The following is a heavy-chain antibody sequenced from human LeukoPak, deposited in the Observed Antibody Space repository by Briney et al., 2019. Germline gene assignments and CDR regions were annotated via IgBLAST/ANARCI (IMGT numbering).Heavy chain of an antibody. J-gene: IGHJ5*02. Sequence: GGSLRLSCAASGFTFSNYAMSWVRQAQGKGLEWVSAISGSGGSTYYADSVKGRFTISRDNSKNTLYLQMNSLRAEDTAVYYCAKDRGLAAAAGINWFDPWGQGTLVTVSS. D-gene: IGHD6-13*01. CDR2: ISGSGGST. CDR1: GFTFSNYA. CDR3: AKDRGLAAAAGINWFDP. V-gene: IGHV3-23*01.